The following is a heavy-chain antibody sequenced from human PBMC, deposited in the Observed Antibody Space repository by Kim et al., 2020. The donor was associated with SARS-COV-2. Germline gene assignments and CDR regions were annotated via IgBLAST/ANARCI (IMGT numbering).Heavy chain of an antibody. CDR3: ARDSRYSYGYYYYGMDV. D-gene: IGHD5-18*01. CDR2: IWYDGSNK. J-gene: IGHJ6*02. Sequence: GGSLRLSCAASGFTFSSYGMHWVRQAPGKGLEWVSAIWYDGSNKYYADSVKGRFTISRDNSKNTLYLQMNSLRAEDTAVYYCARDSRYSYGYYYYGMDVWGRGPAVTLSS. CDR1: GFTFSSYG. V-gene: IGHV3-33*01.